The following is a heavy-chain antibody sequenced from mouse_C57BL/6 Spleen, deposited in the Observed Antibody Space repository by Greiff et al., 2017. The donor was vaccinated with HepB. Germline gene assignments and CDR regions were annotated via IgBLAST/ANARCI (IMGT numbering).Heavy chain of an antibody. D-gene: IGHD1-1*01. CDR1: GFNIKDYY. CDR2: IDPEDGET. V-gene: IGHV14-2*01. Sequence: EVQLQESGAELVQPGASVKLSCTASGFNIKDYYMHWVKQRTEQGLEWIGRIDPEDGETKYAPKFQGKATITADTSSNPAYLPLSSLTSEDTAVYYCARGCGSSYWYFDVWGTGTTVAVSS. J-gene: IGHJ1*03. CDR3: ARGCGSSYWYFDV.